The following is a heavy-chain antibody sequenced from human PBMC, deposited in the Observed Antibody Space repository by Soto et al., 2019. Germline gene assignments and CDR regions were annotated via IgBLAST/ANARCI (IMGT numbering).Heavy chain of an antibody. V-gene: IGHV1-8*01. CDR1: GYTFTSYD. CDR3: AKGSTALLWGSY. J-gene: IGHJ4*02. Sequence: QVQLVQSGAEVKKPGASVKVSCKASGYTFTSYDINWVQQATGQRLESMGWMNPNSGNTGYAQKFQGRVTVTSNTSISRAYMELSSLRSEDTAVYYCAKGSTALLWGSYWGQGTLVTVSS. D-gene: IGHD3-10*01. CDR2: MNPNSGNT.